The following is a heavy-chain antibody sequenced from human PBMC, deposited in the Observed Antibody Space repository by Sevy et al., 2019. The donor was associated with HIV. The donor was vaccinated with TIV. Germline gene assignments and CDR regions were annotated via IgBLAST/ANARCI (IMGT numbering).Heavy chain of an antibody. CDR3: ARDRDYYDSGASHFQY. Sequence: AGGSLRLSCEASGFSFSNYAMHWVRQAPGKGLEWVAVISYDGSNKYSADSVKGRFTISRDNSKNTLYLQMNSLRPEDTAVYYCARDRDYYDSGASHFQYWGQGTLVTVSS. CDR2: ISYDGSNK. CDR1: GFSFSNYA. J-gene: IGHJ1*01. D-gene: IGHD3-22*01. V-gene: IGHV3-30-3*01.